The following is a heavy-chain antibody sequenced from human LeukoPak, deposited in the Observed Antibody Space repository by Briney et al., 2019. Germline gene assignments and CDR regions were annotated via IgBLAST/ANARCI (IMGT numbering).Heavy chain of an antibody. CDR3: AKSRLGSANWALQIFDN. CDR2: ISPGGGTT. J-gene: IGHJ4*02. CDR1: GFAFGSEA. V-gene: IGHV3-23*01. D-gene: IGHD1-1*01. Sequence: GGSLRLSCAVSGFAFGSEAMSWVRQSPARGLEWVASISPGGGTTYYADYVKGRFTISRDNSKNSLFVQMNSLRAEDTAVYFCAKSRLGSANWALQIFDNWGQGTLVTVSS.